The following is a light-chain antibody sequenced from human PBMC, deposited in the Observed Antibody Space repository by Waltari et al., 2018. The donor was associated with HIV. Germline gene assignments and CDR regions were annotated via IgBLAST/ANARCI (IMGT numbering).Light chain of an antibody. CDR2: EVS. J-gene: IGLJ2*01. V-gene: IGLV2-23*02. CDR3: CAYAGSTTYVI. CDR1: SSDVGGYNL. Sequence: QSALTQPASVSGSPGQSITISCTGTSSDVGGYNLVSWYQQPPGKAPKLMIYEVSKRPSGGANRCAGSKSVNMASLTISGLQGEDEADYYCCAYAGSTTYVIFGGGTKLTGL.